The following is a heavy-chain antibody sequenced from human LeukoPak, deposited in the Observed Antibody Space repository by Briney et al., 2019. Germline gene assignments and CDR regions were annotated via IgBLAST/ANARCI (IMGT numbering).Heavy chain of an antibody. CDR2: IKQDGSEK. CDR1: GFTFSSYW. D-gene: IGHD3-10*01. V-gene: IGHV3-7*01. J-gene: IGHJ4*02. Sequence: GGSLRLSCAASGFTFSSYWMSWVRQAPGKGLEWVANIKQDGSEKYYVDSVKGRFTISRDNAKNSLYLQMNSLRAEDTAVYYCASDEGSGSYYTDYFDYWGQGTLVTVSS. CDR3: ASDEGSGSYYTDYFDY.